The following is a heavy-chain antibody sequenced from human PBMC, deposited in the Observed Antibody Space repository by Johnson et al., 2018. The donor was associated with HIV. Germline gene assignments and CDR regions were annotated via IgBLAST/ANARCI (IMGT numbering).Heavy chain of an antibody. CDR2: IFTVGDV. J-gene: IGHJ3*02. V-gene: IGHV3-66*02. CDR1: GITVSSNY. D-gene: IGHD4-23*01. Sequence: VQLVESGGGLAQPGGSLRLSCAASGITVSSNYMSWVRQAPGQGLEWVSVIFTVGDVYYADPVKGRFTISRDNATNSLYLQMNSLRAEDTAVYYCAKARGGNYDAFDIWGQGTMVTVSS. CDR3: AKARGGNYDAFDI.